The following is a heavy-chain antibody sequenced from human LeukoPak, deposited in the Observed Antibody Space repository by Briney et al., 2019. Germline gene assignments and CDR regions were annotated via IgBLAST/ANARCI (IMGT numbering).Heavy chain of an antibody. Sequence: GGSLRLSCAASGFTFSSYAMSWVRQAPGKGLEWVSAISGSGGSTYYADSVKGRFTISRDNSKNTLYRQMNSLRAEDTAVYYCAKPPTPQRELTQYYFDYWGQGTLVTVSS. J-gene: IGHJ4*02. V-gene: IGHV3-23*01. CDR2: ISGSGGST. CDR1: GFTFSSYA. CDR3: AKPPTPQRELTQYYFDY. D-gene: IGHD1-26*01.